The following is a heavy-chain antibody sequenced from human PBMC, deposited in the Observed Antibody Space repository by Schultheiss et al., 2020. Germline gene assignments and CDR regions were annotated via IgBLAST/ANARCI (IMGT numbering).Heavy chain of an antibody. V-gene: IGHV3-30*03. CDR1: GFTFSSYG. J-gene: IGHJ5*02. CDR3: ARSDA. Sequence: GGSLRLSCAASGFTFSSYGMHWVRQAPGKGLEWVAVISYDGSNKYYADSVKGRFTISRDNAKNSLYLQMNSLRAEDTAVYYCARSDAWGQGTLVTVSS. CDR2: ISYDGSNK.